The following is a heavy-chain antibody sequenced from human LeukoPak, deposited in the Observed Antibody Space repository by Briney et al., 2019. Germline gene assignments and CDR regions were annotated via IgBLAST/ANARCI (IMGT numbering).Heavy chain of an antibody. D-gene: IGHD6-19*01. V-gene: IGHV4-59*01. Sequence: SETLSLTCTVSGGSISSYYWSWIRQPPGKRLEWIGYIYYSGSTNYNPSLKSRVTISVDTSKNQFSLKLSSVTAADTAVYYCARDSEQYYFDYWGQGALVTVSS. CDR2: IYYSGST. CDR1: GGSISSYY. CDR3: ARDSEQYYFDY. J-gene: IGHJ4*02.